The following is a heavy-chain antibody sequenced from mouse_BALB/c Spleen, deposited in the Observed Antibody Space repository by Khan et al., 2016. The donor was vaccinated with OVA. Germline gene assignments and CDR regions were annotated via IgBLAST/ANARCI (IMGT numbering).Heavy chain of an antibody. CDR3: ARNGNYLYAMDY. V-gene: IGHV14-3*02. J-gene: IGHJ4*01. CDR1: GFNIKDTY. Sequence: VQLKQSGAELVKPGASVKLSCTASGFNIKDTYMHWVKQRPEQGLEWIGRIDPANGNTKYDPKFQGKATITADTSSNTAYLPLRSLTSEDTAVYYCARNGNYLYAMDYWGQGTSVTVS. D-gene: IGHD2-1*01. CDR2: IDPANGNT.